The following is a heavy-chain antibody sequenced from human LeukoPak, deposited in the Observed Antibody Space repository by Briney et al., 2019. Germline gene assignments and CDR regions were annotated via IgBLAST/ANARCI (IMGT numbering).Heavy chain of an antibody. V-gene: IGHV3-7*03. CDR3: ARDPYYYGSGSYNSWFDP. Sequence: GGSLRLSCAASGLTFSSYAMSWVRQAPGKGLEWVANINQDGSVTHYVDSVRGRFTISRDNAKNSLYLHMNSLRAEDTALYYCARDPYYYGSGSYNSWFDPWGQGTLVTVSS. CDR2: INQDGSVT. J-gene: IGHJ5*02. D-gene: IGHD3-10*01. CDR1: GLTFSSYA.